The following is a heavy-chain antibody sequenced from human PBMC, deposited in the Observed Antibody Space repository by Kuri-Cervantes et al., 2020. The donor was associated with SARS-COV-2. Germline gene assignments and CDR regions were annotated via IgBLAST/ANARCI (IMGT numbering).Heavy chain of an antibody. CDR1: GFTFSSYD. J-gene: IGHJ6*02. CDR3: ARQRDSSGWNYGMDV. Sequence: GESLKISCAASGFTFSSYDMHRVRQATGKGLEWVSAIGTAGDPYYPGSVKGRFTISRENAKNSLYLQMNSLRAGDTAVYYCARQRDSSGWNYGMDVWGQGTTVTVSS. CDR2: IGTAGDP. V-gene: IGHV3-13*05. D-gene: IGHD6-19*01.